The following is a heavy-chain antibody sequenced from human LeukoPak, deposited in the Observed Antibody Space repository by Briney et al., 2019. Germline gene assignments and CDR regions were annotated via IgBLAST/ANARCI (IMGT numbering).Heavy chain of an antibody. CDR2: IRYDGSNK. J-gene: IGHJ1*01. V-gene: IGHV3-30*02. D-gene: IGHD4-17*01. CDR1: GFTFSSYG. CDR3: AKDLRVTRKKYFQH. Sequence: QPGGSLRLSCAASGFTFSSYGMHWVRQAPGKGLEWVAFIRYDGSNKYYADSVKGRFTISRDNSKNTLYLQMNSLRAEDTAVYYCAKDLRVTRKKYFQHWGQGTLVTVSS.